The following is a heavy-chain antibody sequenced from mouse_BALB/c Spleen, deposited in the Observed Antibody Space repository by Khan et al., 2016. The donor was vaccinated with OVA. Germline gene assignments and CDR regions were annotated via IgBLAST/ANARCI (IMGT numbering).Heavy chain of an antibody. CDR2: IWSDGST. CDR3: ARQPYYHYNIMDY. D-gene: IGHD2-10*01. J-gene: IGHJ4*01. Sequence: QVQLQQSGPGLVAPSQSLSITCTISGFLLTNYGVHWVRQPPGKGLEWLVVIWSDGSTTYNSALKSRLTISKDNSKRQVFLKMNSLQTDDTGMYFCARQPYYHYNIMDYWGQGTSVTVSS. CDR1: GFLLTNYG. V-gene: IGHV2-6-1*01.